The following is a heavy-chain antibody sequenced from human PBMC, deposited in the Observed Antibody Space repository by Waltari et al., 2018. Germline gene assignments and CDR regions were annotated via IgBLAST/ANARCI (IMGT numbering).Heavy chain of an antibody. CDR3: ARRPTGVDF. J-gene: IGHJ4*02. D-gene: IGHD2-8*02. CDR2: IIPGRST. Sequence: QVQLQQWGTGLLKPSETLSLTCAVYGSSLTGAYWAWIRQPPRKGLEWMGEIIPGRSTQYNPARKSRVSMSVDRSRSQVSLELTSVAAADTAVYYCARRPTGVDFWGQGTLVTVSS. V-gene: IGHV4-34*12. CDR1: GSSLTGAY.